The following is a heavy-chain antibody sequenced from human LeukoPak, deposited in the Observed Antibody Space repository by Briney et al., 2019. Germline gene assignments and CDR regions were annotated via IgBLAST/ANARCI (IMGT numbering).Heavy chain of an antibody. Sequence: GASVKVSCKASGYTFTSYDINWVRQATGQGLEWMGWMNPNSDNTGYAQKFQGRVTMTRNTSISTAYMELSSLRSEDTAVYYCATSQKYVGTPYYFDYWGQGTLVTVSS. V-gene: IGHV1-8*01. CDR1: GYTFTSYD. D-gene: IGHD7-27*01. CDR3: ATSQKYVGTPYYFDY. CDR2: MNPNSDNT. J-gene: IGHJ4*02.